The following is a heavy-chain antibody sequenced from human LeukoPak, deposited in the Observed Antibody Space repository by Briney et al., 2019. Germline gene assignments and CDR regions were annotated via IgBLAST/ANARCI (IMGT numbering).Heavy chain of an antibody. V-gene: IGHV3-33*01. CDR1: GFTFSTYG. CDR3: VGELLTAAGTIGAFDI. Sequence: QAGESLRLSCAASGFTFSTYGMHWVRQAPGKGLEWVAVIWPNGSNKYHADSVKGRFTISRDNSKSTLFLQMSSLAAEDTAVYYCVGELLTAAGTIGAFDIWGRGTMVTVSS. D-gene: IGHD6-13*01. J-gene: IGHJ3*02. CDR2: IWPNGSNK.